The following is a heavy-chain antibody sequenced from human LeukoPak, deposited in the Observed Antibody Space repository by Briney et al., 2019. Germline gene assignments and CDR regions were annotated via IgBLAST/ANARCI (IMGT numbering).Heavy chain of an antibody. V-gene: IGHV4-34*01. Sequence: SSETLSLTCAVYGGSFSGYYWSWIRQPPGKGLGWIGEINHSGSTNYNPYLKSRVTISVDTSKNQFSLKLSSVTAADTAVYYCARGRAYDYVWGSYRYSRFDYWGQGTLVTVSS. D-gene: IGHD3-16*02. CDR3: ARGRAYDYVWGSYRYSRFDY. J-gene: IGHJ4*02. CDR1: GGSFSGYY. CDR2: INHSGST.